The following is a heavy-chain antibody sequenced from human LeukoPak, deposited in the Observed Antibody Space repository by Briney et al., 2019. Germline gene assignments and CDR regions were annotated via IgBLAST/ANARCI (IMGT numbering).Heavy chain of an antibody. Sequence: GGSLRLSCAASGFTFSSYGMHWVRQAPGKGLEWVAVISYDGSNKYYADSVKGRFTISRDNAKNSLYLQMNSLRAEDTAVYYCARVQDYDYVWGSYRYFDYWGQGTLVTVSS. CDR1: GFTFSSYG. CDR2: ISYDGSNK. D-gene: IGHD3-16*02. CDR3: ARVQDYDYVWGSYRYFDY. J-gene: IGHJ4*02. V-gene: IGHV3-30*03.